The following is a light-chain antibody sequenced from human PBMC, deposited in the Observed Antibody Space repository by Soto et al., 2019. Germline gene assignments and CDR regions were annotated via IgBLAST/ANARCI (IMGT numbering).Light chain of an antibody. CDR1: QSVRSN. Sequence: EIVMTHSPATLCVSAWERSTLSFSSSQSVRSNLAWYQQKPGQAPRLLIYGASSRATGIPDRFSGSGSGTDFTLTISRLEPEDFAVYYCRQYGRSLGFAFGQGTRLEIK. CDR2: GAS. J-gene: IGKJ5*01. CDR3: RQYGRSLGFA. V-gene: IGKV3-20*01.